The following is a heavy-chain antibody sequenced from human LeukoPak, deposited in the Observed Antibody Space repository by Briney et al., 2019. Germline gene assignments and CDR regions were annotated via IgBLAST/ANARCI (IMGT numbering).Heavy chain of an antibody. CDR3: ARDSRDIVVVPAATDAFDI. D-gene: IGHD2-2*01. CDR1: GGSISSGDYY. J-gene: IGHJ3*02. V-gene: IGHV4-30-4*08. CDR2: IYYSGST. Sequence: SEILSLTCTVSGGSISSGDYYWSWIRQPPGKGLEWIGYIYYSGSTYYNPSLKSRVTISVDTSKNQFSLKLSSVTAADTAVYYCARDSRDIVVVPAATDAFDIWGQGTMVTVSS.